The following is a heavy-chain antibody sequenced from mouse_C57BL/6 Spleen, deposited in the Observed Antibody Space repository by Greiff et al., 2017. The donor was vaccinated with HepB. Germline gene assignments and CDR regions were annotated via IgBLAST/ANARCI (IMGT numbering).Heavy chain of an antibody. CDR3: AIDYSYGRDFDY. J-gene: IGHJ2*01. Sequence: QVQLKQPGAELVKPGASVKVSCKASGYTLTSYWLHWVKQRPGQGLEWIGRIHPSDSDTNYNQKFKGKATLTVDKSASTAYMQLSSLTSEDSAVYYCAIDYSYGRDFDYWGQGTTLTVSS. V-gene: IGHV1-74*01. D-gene: IGHD1-1*01. CDR2: IHPSDSDT. CDR1: GYTLTSYW.